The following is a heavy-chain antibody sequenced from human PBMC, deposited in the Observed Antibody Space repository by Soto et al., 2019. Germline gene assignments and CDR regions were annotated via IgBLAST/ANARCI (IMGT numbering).Heavy chain of an antibody. D-gene: IGHD3-22*01. CDR3: ARPRYYDSSGPTAFDI. Sequence: GASVKVSCKASGYTFTSYAMHWVRQAPGQRLEWMGWINAGNGNTKYSQKFQGRVTITRDTSASTAYMELSSLRSEDTAVNYCARPRYYDSSGPTAFDIWGQGTMVTVSS. CDR1: GYTFTSYA. J-gene: IGHJ3*02. V-gene: IGHV1-3*01. CDR2: INAGNGNT.